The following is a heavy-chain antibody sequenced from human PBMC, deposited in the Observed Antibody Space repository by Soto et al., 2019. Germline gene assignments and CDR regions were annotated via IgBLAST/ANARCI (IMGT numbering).Heavy chain of an antibody. CDR2: IYWDDDK. V-gene: IGHV2-5*02. J-gene: IGHJ4*02. CDR1: GFSLSTSGVG. D-gene: IGHD2-15*01. CDR3: AHRRSDRSCSGGSCYFDY. Sequence: QITLKESGPTLVKPTQTLTLTCTFSGFSLSTSGVGVGWIRQPPGKALEWLALIYWDDDKRYSPSLKSRLTITKDTSKNQVVHTMTNMDPVDTATYYCAHRRSDRSCSGGSCYFDYWGQGTLVTVSS.